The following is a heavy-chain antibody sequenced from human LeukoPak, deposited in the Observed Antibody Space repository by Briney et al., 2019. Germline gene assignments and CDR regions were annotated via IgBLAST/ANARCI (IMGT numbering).Heavy chain of an antibody. CDR2: ISVGGTNK. D-gene: IGHD3-10*01. CDR3: AKDIGSYYDY. CDR1: GFTFTTDE. V-gene: IGHV3-48*03. J-gene: IGHJ4*02. Sequence: GGSLRLSCAASGFTFTTDEMNWVRQAPGKGLEWVSYISVGGTNKHYADSVKGRFTISRDNSKNTLYLEMNSLRAEDTAVYYCAKDIGSYYDYWGQGILVTVSS.